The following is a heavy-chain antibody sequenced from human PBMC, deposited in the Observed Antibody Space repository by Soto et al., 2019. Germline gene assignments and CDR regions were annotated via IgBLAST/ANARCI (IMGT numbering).Heavy chain of an antibody. Sequence: QVQLQESGPGLVKPSATLSLTCTVSGGSVSSGSYYWSWIRQPPGQGLEWIGSIYYSGSTNYNTSLMSRVTITVDTSKNQFSVKLSSVTAADTAVYCWARVTRYCSSGRCYLDHFDYWGQGTLVTVSS. D-gene: IGHD2-15*01. J-gene: IGHJ4*02. V-gene: IGHV4-61*01. CDR3: ARVTRYCSSGRCYLDHFDY. CDR2: IYYSGST. CDR1: GGSVSSGSYY.